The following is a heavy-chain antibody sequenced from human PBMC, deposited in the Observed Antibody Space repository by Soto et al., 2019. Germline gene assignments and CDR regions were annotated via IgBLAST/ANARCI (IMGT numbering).Heavy chain of an antibody. D-gene: IGHD1-26*01. CDR2: IYYSGST. V-gene: IGHV4-31*03. CDR3: ARDELMSGMDV. Sequence: QVQLQESGPGLVKPSQTLSLTCTVSGGSINSGGYYWNWIRQHPGKGLEWIGYIYYSGSTYYNPSLKRRVTISLDTSKTQFSLKVSSVTAADTAVYYCARDELMSGMDVWGQGTTVTVSS. J-gene: IGHJ6*02. CDR1: GGSINSGGYY.